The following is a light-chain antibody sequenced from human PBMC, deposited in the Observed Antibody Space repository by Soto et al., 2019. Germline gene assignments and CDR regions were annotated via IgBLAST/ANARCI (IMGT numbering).Light chain of an antibody. CDR3: QQRNIWPPVT. V-gene: IGKV3-11*01. J-gene: IGKJ5*01. CDR1: PSVTNF. Sequence: EIVLTQSPATLSLSPGERATLSCRASPSVTNFLAWYQQKPCQAPRLLIYGAFKRATGIPARFSGSGSGTDFTLTISSLEPEDSAIYYCQQRNIWPPVTFGQGTRLEIK. CDR2: GAF.